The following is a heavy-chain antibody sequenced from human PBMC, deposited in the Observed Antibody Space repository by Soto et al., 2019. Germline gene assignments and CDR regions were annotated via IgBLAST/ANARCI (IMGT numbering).Heavy chain of an antibody. Sequence: SETLSLTCTVSGDSISSPDYYWSWIRQAPGKGLELIGYVYYRGSIYYTPSFESRVSISIDTSKNQFSLRLTSVTAADSAVYFCDRVTFTPNWFDSWGQGILVTVSS. CDR1: GDSISSPDYY. D-gene: IGHD3-16*01. V-gene: IGHV4-30-4*01. CDR3: DRVTFTPNWFDS. CDR2: VYYRGSI. J-gene: IGHJ5*01.